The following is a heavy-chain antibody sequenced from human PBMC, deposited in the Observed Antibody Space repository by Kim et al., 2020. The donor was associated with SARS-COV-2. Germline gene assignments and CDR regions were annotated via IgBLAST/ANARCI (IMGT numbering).Heavy chain of an antibody. CDR3: ARGYGTGTYYV. CDR1: GFTFSSQS. V-gene: IGHV3-21*05. CDR2: ISSGGTLI. Sequence: GGSLRLSCESSGFTFSSQSMSWFRQAPGRGLEWLSFISSGGTLIFVTDSVKGRFTVSRDNAKNSAYLQLNSLRDEDTAVYYCARGYGTGTYYVWGQGTLVTVSS. J-gene: IGHJ4*02. D-gene: IGHD3-10*01.